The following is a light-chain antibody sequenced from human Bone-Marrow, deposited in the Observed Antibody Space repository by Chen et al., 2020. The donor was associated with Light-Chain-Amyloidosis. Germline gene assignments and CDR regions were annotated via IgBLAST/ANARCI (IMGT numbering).Light chain of an antibody. V-gene: IGLV3-25*03. CDR2: RNT. J-gene: IGLJ1*01. CDR1: VLPKQY. CDR3: QSTNSRDTSYF. Sequence: SSELTQPPSVSVSPGQTASISCSGHVLPKQYVYWYQQKPGQAPVLVLYRNTERPSGIPERFSDSSPGSTVTLTIRGVQAEDEADYYCQSTNSRDTSYFFGGGTKVTVL.